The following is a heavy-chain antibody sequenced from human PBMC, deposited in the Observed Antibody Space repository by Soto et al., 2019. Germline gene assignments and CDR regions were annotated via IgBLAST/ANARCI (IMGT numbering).Heavy chain of an antibody. CDR2: IKHSGIT. V-gene: IGHV4-34*01. Sequence: QVQLQQWGAGLLKPSETLSLTCAIYGGSFSGYYWNWIRQSPEKGLDWRREIKHSGITTYNPSLRSRVTISVDTSKNQFSLRVTSVTAADPAVYYCARGGSTVVTRDYYGMDVWGQGTTVTVSS. CDR3: ARGGSTVVTRDYYGMDV. CDR1: GGSFSGYY. J-gene: IGHJ6*02. D-gene: IGHD2-21*02.